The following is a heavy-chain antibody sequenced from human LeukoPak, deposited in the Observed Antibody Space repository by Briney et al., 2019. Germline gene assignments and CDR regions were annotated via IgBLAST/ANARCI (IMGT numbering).Heavy chain of an antibody. CDR3: TRDLDSSAWYGD. CDR2: VSSDGSIT. Sequence: GGSLRLSGAASGFTFGNYWMHWFRQAPGKGLAWVSRVSSDGSITTYADSVKGRFTISRDNAKNTLYLQMNSLRAEDTAVYYCTRDLDSSAWYGDWGQGTLVTVSS. D-gene: IGHD6-19*01. V-gene: IGHV3-74*01. CDR1: GFTFGNYW. J-gene: IGHJ4*02.